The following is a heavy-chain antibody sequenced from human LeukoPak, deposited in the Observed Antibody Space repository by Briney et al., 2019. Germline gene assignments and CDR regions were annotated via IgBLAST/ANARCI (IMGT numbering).Heavy chain of an antibody. CDR3: ANVPRSTVSY. V-gene: IGHV3-7*01. CDR1: EFSFSTNW. D-gene: IGHD2-2*01. Sequence: SGGSLRLSCAASEFSFSTNWMHGVRQTPGKGLEWVAELNEDGSVKYYVDSVKGRFTISRDNAKSLLFLQMYNLRTEDTGVYFCANVPRSTVSYWGRGTLVTVSS. CDR2: LNEDGSVK. J-gene: IGHJ4*02.